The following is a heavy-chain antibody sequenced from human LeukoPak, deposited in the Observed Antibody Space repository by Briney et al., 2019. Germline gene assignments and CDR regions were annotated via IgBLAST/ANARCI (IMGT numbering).Heavy chain of an antibody. CDR3: GKSRLGGSLHSYDY. V-gene: IGHV5-51*01. J-gene: IGHJ4*02. D-gene: IGHD4-23*01. CDR1: GYRVMDYW. Sequence: GESLKISCKASGYRVMDYWIGWVRQTPGKGLEWMGIIYFDDPDTRYSPPFDGQVITSGDKSTATAYLQWSSLKTSDTAIYYRGKSRLGGSLHSYDYWGQGTRVTVSS. CDR2: IYFDDPDT.